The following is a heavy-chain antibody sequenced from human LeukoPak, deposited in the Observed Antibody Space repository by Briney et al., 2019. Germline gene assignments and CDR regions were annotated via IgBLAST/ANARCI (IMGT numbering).Heavy chain of an antibody. CDR1: GGSISSYY. V-gene: IGHV4-59*01. Sequence: ASETLSLTCTVPGGSISSYYWSWIRQPPGKGLERIGYIYYSGSTNYNPSLKSRVTISVDTSKNQFSLKLSSVTAADTAVYYCASRHGYSSSWSFDYWGQGTLVSVSS. CDR2: IYYSGST. CDR3: ASRHGYSSSWSFDY. J-gene: IGHJ4*02. D-gene: IGHD6-13*01.